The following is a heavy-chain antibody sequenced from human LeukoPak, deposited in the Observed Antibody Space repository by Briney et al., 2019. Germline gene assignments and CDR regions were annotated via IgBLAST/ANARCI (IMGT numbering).Heavy chain of an antibody. J-gene: IGHJ4*02. CDR1: GGTFSSYA. CDR3: ERASVSYESYFDC. Sequence: SVKVSCKASGGTFSSYAISWVRQAPGQGLEWMGRIFPIFATANYAQKFQGRVTITADESTSTAYMELSSLRSEDTAVYYCERASVSYESYFDCWGQGTLVTVSS. CDR2: IFPIFATA. V-gene: IGHV1-69*13. D-gene: IGHD1-26*01.